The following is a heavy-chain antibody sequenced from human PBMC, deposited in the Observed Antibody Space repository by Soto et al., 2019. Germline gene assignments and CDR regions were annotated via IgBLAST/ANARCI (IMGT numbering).Heavy chain of an antibody. CDR3: ARLRRDWGDAFDL. J-gene: IGHJ3*01. Sequence: QVQLVQSGADVQKPGSSVKVSCKTSGGPFGSSAISWVRQAPAQGLEWMGEIIPVLDKANYAQNFQGRLTITADEPTGTVFMQLSSLRSEDTAVYFCARLRRDWGDAFDLWGLGTVVTVSS. D-gene: IGHD3-16*01. CDR2: IIPVLDKA. V-gene: IGHV1-69*01. CDR1: GGPFGSSA.